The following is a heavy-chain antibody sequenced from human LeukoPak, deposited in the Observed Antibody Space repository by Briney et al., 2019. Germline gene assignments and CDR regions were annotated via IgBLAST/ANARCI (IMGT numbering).Heavy chain of an antibody. D-gene: IGHD1-26*01. Sequence: GSLRLSCAASGFTFSSYAMSWVRQAPGKGLEWVSSISSSSSYIYYADSVKGRFTISRDNTKNSLYLRMNSLRAEDTAVYYCARGSSGTQNTDSWGQGTLVTVSS. J-gene: IGHJ4*02. CDR2: ISSSSSYI. CDR3: ARGSSGTQNTDS. V-gene: IGHV3-21*01. CDR1: GFTFSSYA.